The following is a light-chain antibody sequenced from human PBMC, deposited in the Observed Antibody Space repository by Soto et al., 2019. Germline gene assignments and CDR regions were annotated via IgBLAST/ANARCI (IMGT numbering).Light chain of an antibody. CDR2: DVT. Sequence: QSALTQPASVSGSPGQSITISCTGTSSDVGDNNYVSWYQQHPGKAPKLMIYDVTHRPSGISNRFSGSKSGNTASLTISGLQAEDEADYYCRSYTSSSTLYFFGRGTKLTVL. CDR1: SSDVGDNNY. V-gene: IGLV2-14*01. CDR3: RSYTSSSTLYF. J-gene: IGLJ1*01.